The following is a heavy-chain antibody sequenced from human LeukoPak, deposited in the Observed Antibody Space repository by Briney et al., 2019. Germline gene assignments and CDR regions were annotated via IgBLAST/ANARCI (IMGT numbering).Heavy chain of an antibody. D-gene: IGHD3-22*01. CDR1: GGSISSSSYY. Sequence: SETLSLTCTVSGGSISSSSYYWSWIRQPAGKGLEWIGRIYTSGSTNYNPSLKSRVTMSVDTSKNQFSLKLSSVTAADTAVYYCARDLVHYDSSGYYSDAFDIWGQGTMVTVSS. CDR2: IYTSGST. J-gene: IGHJ3*02. CDR3: ARDLVHYDSSGYYSDAFDI. V-gene: IGHV4-61*02.